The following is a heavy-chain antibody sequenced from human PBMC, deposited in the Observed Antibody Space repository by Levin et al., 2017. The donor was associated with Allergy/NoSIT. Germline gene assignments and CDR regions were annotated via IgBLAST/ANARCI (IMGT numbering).Heavy chain of an antibody. D-gene: IGHD5-18*01. CDR2: ISWNSGSI. CDR3: AKDISPRNTAMVDY. J-gene: IGHJ4*02. Sequence: GGSLRLSCAASGFTFDDYAMHWVRQAPGKGLEWVSGISWNSGSIGYADSVKGRFTISRDNAKNSLYLQMNSLRAEDTALYYCAKDISPRNTAMVDYWGQGTLVTVSS. CDR1: GFTFDDYA. V-gene: IGHV3-9*01.